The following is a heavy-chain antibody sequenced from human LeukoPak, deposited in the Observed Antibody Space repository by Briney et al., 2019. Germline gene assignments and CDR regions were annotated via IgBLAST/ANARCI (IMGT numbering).Heavy chain of an antibody. CDR3: ARGHGAHILTAYFDY. V-gene: IGHV1-69*05. J-gene: IGHJ4*02. CDR1: GGTFSSYA. D-gene: IGHD3-9*01. CDR2: IIPIFGTA. Sequence: SVKVSCKASGGTFSSYAISWMRQAPGQGLEWMGGIIPIFGTANYAQKFQGRVTITTDESTSTAYMELSSLRSEDTAVYYCARGHGAHILTAYFDYWGQGTLVTVSS.